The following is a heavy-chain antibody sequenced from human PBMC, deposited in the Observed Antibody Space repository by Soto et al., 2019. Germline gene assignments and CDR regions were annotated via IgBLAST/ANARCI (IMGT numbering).Heavy chain of an antibody. CDR3: ARKQASWSGYYSSEYYYYYYMDV. CDR1: GYTFTSYD. CDR2: MNPNSGNT. V-gene: IGHV1-8*01. D-gene: IGHD3-3*01. Sequence: QVQLVQSGAEVKKPGASVKVSCKAFGYTFTSYDINWVRQATGQGLEGWGGMNPNSGNTGYAQKFQGRVTMTRNTSISTAYMELSSLRSEDTAVYYCARKQASWSGYYSSEYYYYYYMDVWGKGTTVTVSS. J-gene: IGHJ6*03.